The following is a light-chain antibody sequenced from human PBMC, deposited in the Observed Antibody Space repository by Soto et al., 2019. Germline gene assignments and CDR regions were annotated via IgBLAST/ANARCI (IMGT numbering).Light chain of an antibody. V-gene: IGKV3-20*01. CDR1: QSVSSSY. J-gene: IGKJ1*01. CDR2: GAS. CDR3: QQYET. Sequence: EIVLTQSPGTLSLSPGERATLSCRASQSVSSSYLSWYQQKPGQAPRLLIDGASSRATGIPDRFSGSGSGTDFTITISRLEPEDFAVYYCQQYETFGQGTKVEIK.